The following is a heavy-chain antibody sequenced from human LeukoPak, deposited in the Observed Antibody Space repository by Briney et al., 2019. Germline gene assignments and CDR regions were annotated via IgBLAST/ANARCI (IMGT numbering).Heavy chain of an antibody. J-gene: IGHJ4*02. V-gene: IGHV3-30*03. CDR2: ISYDGSNK. CDR1: GVTFSSYG. CDR3: VTGYYYDSSGYLGPFDY. D-gene: IGHD3-22*01. Sequence: GRSLRLSCAASGVTFSSYGMHWVRQAPGKGLEWVAVISYDGSNKYYADSVKGRFTISRDNSKNTLYLQMNSLRAEDTAVYYCVTGYYYDSSGYLGPFDYWGQGTLVTVSS.